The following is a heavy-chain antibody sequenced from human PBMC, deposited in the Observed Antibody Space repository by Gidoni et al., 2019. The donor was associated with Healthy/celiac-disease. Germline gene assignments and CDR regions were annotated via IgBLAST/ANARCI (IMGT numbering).Heavy chain of an antibody. Sequence: QVQLVESGVGVVQPGRSLRLSCAASGFPLRSYGMDWVRQAPGKGMEWVAVIWYDGSNKYYADSVKGRFTISRDNSKNTLYLQMNSLRAEDTAVYYCARAPEHSSGWSCDYWGQGTLVTVSS. J-gene: IGHJ4*02. D-gene: IGHD6-19*01. CDR2: IWYDGSNK. CDR1: GFPLRSYG. V-gene: IGHV3-33*01. CDR3: ARAPEHSSGWSCDY.